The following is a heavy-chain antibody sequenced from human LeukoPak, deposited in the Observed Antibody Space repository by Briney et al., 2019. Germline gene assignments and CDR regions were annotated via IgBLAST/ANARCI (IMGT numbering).Heavy chain of an antibody. CDR2: INHSGSA. D-gene: IGHD1-7*01. CDR3: ACRELMDV. CDR1: GGSISSGGYY. J-gene: IGHJ6*02. V-gene: IGHV4-39*01. Sequence: PSETLSLTCTVSGGSISSGGYYWSWIRQSPGRGLEWIGEINHSGSANYNPSLESRVTISIDTSKNQFSLKLSSVTAADTAVYYCACRELMDVWGQGTTVTVSS.